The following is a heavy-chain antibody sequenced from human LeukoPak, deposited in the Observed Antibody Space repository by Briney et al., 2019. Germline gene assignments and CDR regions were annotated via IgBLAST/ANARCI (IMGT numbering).Heavy chain of an antibody. CDR1: GYSISSGYY. CDR3: ATSEYFDWLLFDY. CDR2: IYHSGST. J-gene: IGHJ4*02. Sequence: SETLSLTCTVSGYSISSGYYWGWIRQPPGKGLEWIGSIYHSGSTYYNPSLKSRVTISVDTSKNQFSLKLSSVTAADTAVYYCATSEYFDWLLFDYWGQGTLVTVSS. V-gene: IGHV4-38-2*02. D-gene: IGHD3-9*01.